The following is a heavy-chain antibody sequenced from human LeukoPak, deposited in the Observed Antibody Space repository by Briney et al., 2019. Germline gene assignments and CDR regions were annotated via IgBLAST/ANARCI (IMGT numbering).Heavy chain of an antibody. Sequence: AAVPVSFKASGYTFPSCGISGVRPAPGQGREWVGWISAYNGNTNYAQKLQGRVTMTTDTSTSTAYMELRSLRSDDTAVYYCAKAPPVVIVVVYDVDIWGQRTMVTVSS. CDR2: ISAYNGNT. V-gene: IGHV1-18*01. CDR3: AKAPPVVIVVVYDVDI. J-gene: IGHJ3*02. CDR1: GYTFPSCG. D-gene: IGHD3-22*01.